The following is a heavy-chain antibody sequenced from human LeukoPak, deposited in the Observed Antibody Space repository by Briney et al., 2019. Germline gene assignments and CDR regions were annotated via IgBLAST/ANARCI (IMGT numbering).Heavy chain of an antibody. CDR1: GFTFSSYG. Sequence: GGSLRLSCAASGFTFSSYGLHWVRQAPGKGLEWVAVISYDGSNKYYADSVKGRFTISRDNSKNTLYLQMNSLRAEDTAVYYCAKDRGTGDYDSSGYLYWGQGTLVTVSS. CDR2: ISYDGSNK. V-gene: IGHV3-30*18. D-gene: IGHD3-22*01. J-gene: IGHJ4*02. CDR3: AKDRGTGDYDSSGYLY.